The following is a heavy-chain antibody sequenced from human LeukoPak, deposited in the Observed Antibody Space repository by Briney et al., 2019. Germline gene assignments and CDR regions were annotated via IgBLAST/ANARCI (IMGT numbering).Heavy chain of an antibody. CDR2: ISYDGSNK. CDR3: AKNERYGGGNWFDP. V-gene: IGHV3-30*18. D-gene: IGHD4-23*01. J-gene: IGHJ5*02. CDR1: GFTFSSYG. Sequence: PGGSLRLSCAASGFTFSSYGMHWVRQAPGKGLEWVAVISYDGSNKYYADSVKGRFTISRDNSKDTLYLQMNSLRAEDTAVYYCAKNERYGGGNWFDPWGQGTLVTVSS.